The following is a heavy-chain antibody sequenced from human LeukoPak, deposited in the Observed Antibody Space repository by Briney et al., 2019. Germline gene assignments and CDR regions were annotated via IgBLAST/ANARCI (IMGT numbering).Heavy chain of an antibody. CDR2: ISSSSSHI. CDR3: ARDYTWMEIWYPHFDY. V-gene: IGHV3-21*01. Sequence: GGSLRLSCAASGYTFSSYSMNWVRQAPGKGLEWVSSISSSSSHIYYADSVKGRFTISRDKAKNSLYLQMNSLRAEDTAVYYCARDYTWMEIWYPHFDYWGQGSLVTVSS. J-gene: IGHJ4*02. CDR1: GYTFSSYS. D-gene: IGHD5-12*01.